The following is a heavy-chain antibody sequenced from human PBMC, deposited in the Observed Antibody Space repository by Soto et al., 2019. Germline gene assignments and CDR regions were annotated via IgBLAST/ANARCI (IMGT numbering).Heavy chain of an antibody. CDR2: ISRSGGRS. J-gene: IGHJ6*02. Sequence: EVQVLESGGGLVQPGGSLRLSCAFSGVPFSTYAITWIRQAPGKGLEWVSAISRSGGRSFFADSVKGRFTISRDNSKKTVFLQMNTLTADDTAIYYCPKDSYYDFWSGEYHAYDHAVDVWGQGTTVTVSS. CDR3: PKDSYYDFWSGEYHAYDHAVDV. CDR1: GVPFSTYA. V-gene: IGHV3-23*01. D-gene: IGHD3-3*01.